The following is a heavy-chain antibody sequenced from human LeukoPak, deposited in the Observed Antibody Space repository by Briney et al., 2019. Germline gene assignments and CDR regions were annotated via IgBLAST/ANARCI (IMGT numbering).Heavy chain of an antibody. CDR2: ISYSGST. J-gene: IGHJ3*02. CDR3: ATTGYRGFDT. D-gene: IGHD5-18*01. V-gene: IGHV4-59*01. CDR1: GGSISSYY. Sequence: PSETLSLTCTVSGGSISSYYWSWIRQPPGKGLEWIGYISYSGSTNYNPSLKSRVTISVETSKNQFSLKLSSVTAADTAVYYCATTGYRGFDTWGQGTMVTVSS.